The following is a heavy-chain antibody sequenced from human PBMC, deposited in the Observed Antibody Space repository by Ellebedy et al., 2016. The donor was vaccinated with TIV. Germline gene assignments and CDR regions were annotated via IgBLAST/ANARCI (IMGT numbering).Heavy chain of an antibody. V-gene: IGHV4-61*08. Sequence: SETLSLXXTVPGDSIFNAGAYWSWIRQPPGRALEWIGYVYRTGSTKLNPSLKSRVTMSVDTSKNQFSLKLNSVTAPDTAIYYCARGLYFDSSGYHYWFDPWGQGTLVTVSS. CDR3: ARGLYFDSSGYHYWFDP. CDR2: VYRTGST. D-gene: IGHD3-22*01. J-gene: IGHJ5*02. CDR1: GDSIFNAGAY.